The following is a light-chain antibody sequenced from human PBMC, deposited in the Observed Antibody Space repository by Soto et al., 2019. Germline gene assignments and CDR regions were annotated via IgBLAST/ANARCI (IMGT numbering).Light chain of an antibody. V-gene: IGKV1-39*01. Sequence: DIQLTQSTSSLSASVGDRVTLTCRASHNINSLLNWYQQKPGKAPKVLIYAASKLETGVSSRFSGSGSGTDFTLTISGLQPEESATYYCQQSFSSPFTFGPGTKVHIK. CDR3: QQSFSSPFT. J-gene: IGKJ3*01. CDR2: AAS. CDR1: HNINSL.